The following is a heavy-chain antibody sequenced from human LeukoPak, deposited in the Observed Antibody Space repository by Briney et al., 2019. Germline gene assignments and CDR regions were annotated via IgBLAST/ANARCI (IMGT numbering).Heavy chain of an antibody. V-gene: IGHV6-1*01. D-gene: IGHD4-17*01. J-gene: IGHJ1*01. CDR2: TYYRSKWYN. Sequence: GLEXXXXTYYRSKWYNDYAVSVKSRITINPDTSKNQFSLQLNSVTPEDTAVYYCVRDDYGDYGEYFQHWGQGTLVTVSS. CDR3: VRDDYGDYGEYFQH.